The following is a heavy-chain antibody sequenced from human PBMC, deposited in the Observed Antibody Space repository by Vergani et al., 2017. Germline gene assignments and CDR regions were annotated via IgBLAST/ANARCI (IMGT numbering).Heavy chain of an antibody. Sequence: QVQLQESGPGLVKPSETLSLTCTVSGGSISSYYWSWIRQPPGKGLEWIGYIYTSGSTNYNPSLKSRVTISVDTSKNQFSLKLSSVTAADTAVYYCARALRFLEWLTNWGQGTLVTVSS. V-gene: IGHV4-4*09. J-gene: IGHJ4*02. CDR3: ARALRFLEWLTN. D-gene: IGHD3-3*01. CDR1: GGSISSYY. CDR2: IYTSGST.